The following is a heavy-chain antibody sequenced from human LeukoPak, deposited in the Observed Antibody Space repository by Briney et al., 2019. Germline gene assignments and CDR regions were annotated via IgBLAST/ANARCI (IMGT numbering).Heavy chain of an antibody. D-gene: IGHD6-13*01. V-gene: IGHV3-11*04. CDR1: GFTFSDYY. CDR2: SSTSGSIT. CDR3: ARDQGGYYSSSWVFDY. Sequence: GGSLRLSCAASGFTFSDYYMSWIRQAPGKGLQWLAYSSTSGSITYYADSVKGRFTISRDNAKNSVYLQMNSLRAEDTAVYYCARDQGGYYSSSWVFDYWGQGTLVTVSS. J-gene: IGHJ4*02.